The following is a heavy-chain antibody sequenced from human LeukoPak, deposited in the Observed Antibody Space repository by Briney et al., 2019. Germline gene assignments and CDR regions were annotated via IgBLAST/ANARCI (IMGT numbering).Heavy chain of an antibody. D-gene: IGHD5-12*01. CDR2: ISGSGGGT. J-gene: IGHJ4*02. Sequence: GGSLRLSCAASGFTFRSYAMSWVREAPGKGLEWVSAISGSGGGTYYADSVKARFTISRDYSNNTLYLQMNSLRADDTAVCYCARGRVTYSGYDYPYYFDYWGQGTLVTVSS. V-gene: IGHV3-23*01. CDR3: ARGRVTYSGYDYPYYFDY. CDR1: GFTFRSYA.